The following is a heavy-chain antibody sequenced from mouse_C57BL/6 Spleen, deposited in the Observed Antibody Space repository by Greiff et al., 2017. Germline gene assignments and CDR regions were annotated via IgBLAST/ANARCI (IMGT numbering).Heavy chain of an antibody. D-gene: IGHD1-1*01. CDR2: INPYNGDT. CDR1: GYSFTGYF. CDR3: GLYYYGSSYHFDY. Sequence: EVQLQQSGPELVKPGDSVKISCKASGYSFTGYFMNWVMQSHGKSLEWIGRINPYNGDTFYNQKFKGKATLTVDKSSSTAHMGLRSLTSEDSAVYYCGLYYYGSSYHFDYWGQGTTLTVSS. V-gene: IGHV1-20*01. J-gene: IGHJ2*01.